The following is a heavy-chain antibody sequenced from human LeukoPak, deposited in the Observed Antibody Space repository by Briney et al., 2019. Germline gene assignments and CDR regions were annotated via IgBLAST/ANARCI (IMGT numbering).Heavy chain of an antibody. CDR3: VKWPEGATPKFHH. J-gene: IGHJ4*02. D-gene: IGHD1-26*01. CDR1: GFTFSSYA. Sequence: GGSLRLSCAASGFTFSSYAMSWVRQAPGKGLEAPGKGLEWVSTISASGHATYYPDSVRGRFTTSRDNSKSTLHLQMDSLRAEDSALYYCVKWPEGATPKFHHWGQGTLVTVSS. CDR2: ISASGHAT. V-gene: IGHV3-23*01.